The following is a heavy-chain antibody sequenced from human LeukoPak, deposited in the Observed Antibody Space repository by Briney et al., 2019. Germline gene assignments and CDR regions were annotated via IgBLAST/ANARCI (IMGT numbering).Heavy chain of an antibody. CDR3: ARHYCSCGSSSSNWFDP. Sequence: SETLPLTCTVSGGSMSSYYWSSIRQPPGKGLEWIGDIYYSGSTNYNPSLKSRVTISVDTSENQFSLKLSSVTAADTAVYYCARHYCSCGSSSSNWFDPWGQGTLVTVSS. D-gene: IGHD2-15*01. CDR1: GGSMSSYY. J-gene: IGHJ5*02. CDR2: IYYSGST. V-gene: IGHV4-59*08.